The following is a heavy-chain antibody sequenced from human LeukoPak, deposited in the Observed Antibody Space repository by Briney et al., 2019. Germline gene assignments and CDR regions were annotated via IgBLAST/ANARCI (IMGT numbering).Heavy chain of an antibody. Sequence: GGSLRLSCAASGFTFSDYVMTWVRQAPGKGLDWVSAIDDTGSHTDYADSVKGRFTISRDNSKNTLYLQMNSLRAEGTAIYYCAKSGLSISAARQLDYWGQGTLVTVSS. CDR3: AKSGLSISAARQLDY. CDR1: GFTFSDYV. D-gene: IGHD6-13*01. CDR2: IDDTGSHT. J-gene: IGHJ4*02. V-gene: IGHV3-23*01.